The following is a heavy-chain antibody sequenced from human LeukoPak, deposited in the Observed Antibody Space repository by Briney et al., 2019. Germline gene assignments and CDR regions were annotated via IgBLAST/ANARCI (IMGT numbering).Heavy chain of an antibody. CDR2: ISYDGSNK. D-gene: IGHD6-19*01. Sequence: GGSLRLSCAASGLTFSSYAMHWVRQAPGKGLEWVAVISYDGSNKYYADSVKGRFTISRDNSKNTLYLQMNSLRAEDTAVYYCAREGVAEAPDAFDIWGQGTMVTVSS. V-gene: IGHV3-30-3*01. J-gene: IGHJ3*02. CDR3: AREGVAEAPDAFDI. CDR1: GLTFSSYA.